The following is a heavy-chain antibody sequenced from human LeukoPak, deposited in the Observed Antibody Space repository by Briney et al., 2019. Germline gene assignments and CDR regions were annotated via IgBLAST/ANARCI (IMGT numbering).Heavy chain of an antibody. V-gene: IGHV4-30-2*01. CDR3: ARGREELRRTRDYYFDY. J-gene: IGHJ4*02. CDR1: GGSISSGGYY. Sequence: SQTLSLTCTVSGGSISSGGYYWSWIRQPPGKGLEWIGEINHSGSTNYNPSLKSRVTISVDTSKNQFSLKLSSVTAADTAVYYCARGREELRRTRDYYFDYWGQGTLVTVSS. D-gene: IGHD1-26*01. CDR2: INHSGST.